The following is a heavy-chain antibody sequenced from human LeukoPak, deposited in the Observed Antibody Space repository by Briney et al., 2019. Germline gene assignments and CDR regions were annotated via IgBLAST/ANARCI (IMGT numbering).Heavy chain of an antibody. CDR3: ARGHDSSSWYSPHDY. Sequence: ASVTVSCKPSGYIFTGYYMHWVRQAPGQGLEWMGWINPNSGVTNHAQKFQGRVTMTRDTSISTAYMELSSLRSDDTAVYYCARGHDSSSWYSPHDYWGQGTLVTVSS. CDR2: INPNSGVT. V-gene: IGHV1-2*02. CDR1: GYIFTGYY. J-gene: IGHJ4*02. D-gene: IGHD6-13*01.